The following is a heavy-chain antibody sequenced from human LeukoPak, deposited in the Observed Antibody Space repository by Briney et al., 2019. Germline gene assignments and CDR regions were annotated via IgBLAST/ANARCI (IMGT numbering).Heavy chain of an antibody. D-gene: IGHD2-2*01. CDR2: IYCSGST. V-gene: IGHV4-30-4*08. Sequence: PSQTLSLTCTVSGGSISSGDYYWSWIRQPPGKGLEWIGYIYCSGSTYYNPSLKSRVTISVDTSKNQFSLKLSAVTAADTAVYYCACLLGYCSSTSCANRFDPWGQGTLVTVSS. J-gene: IGHJ5*02. CDR3: ACLLGYCSSTSCANRFDP. CDR1: GGSISSGDYY.